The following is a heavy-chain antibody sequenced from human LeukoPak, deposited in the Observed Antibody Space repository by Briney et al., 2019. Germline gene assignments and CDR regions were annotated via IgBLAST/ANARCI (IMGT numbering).Heavy chain of an antibody. Sequence: PGGSQRLSCTGSGFTFSSYAMSWVRQAPGKGLDWVSAITGSGDTTYYADSVKGRFTISRDNSKNTLYLQMNKLRAEDTGLYYCAKDRVPRYSGYGLSDDWGQGTLVTVSA. CDR2: ITGSGDTT. J-gene: IGHJ4*02. D-gene: IGHD5-12*01. CDR3: AKDRVPRYSGYGLSDD. V-gene: IGHV3-23*01. CDR1: GFTFSSYA.